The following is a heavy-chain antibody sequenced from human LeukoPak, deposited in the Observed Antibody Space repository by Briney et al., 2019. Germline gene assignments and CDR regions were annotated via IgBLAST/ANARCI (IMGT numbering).Heavy chain of an antibody. CDR3: ARDQGSSSFFFWFDP. Sequence: GASVKVSCKASGGTFSSYAISWVRQAPGQGLERMGWISAYNGNTNYAQKLQGRVTMTTDTSTSTAYMELRSLRSDDTAVYYCARDQGSSSFFFWFDPWGQGTLVTVSS. J-gene: IGHJ5*02. CDR2: ISAYNGNT. D-gene: IGHD6-6*01. V-gene: IGHV1-18*01. CDR1: GGTFSSYA.